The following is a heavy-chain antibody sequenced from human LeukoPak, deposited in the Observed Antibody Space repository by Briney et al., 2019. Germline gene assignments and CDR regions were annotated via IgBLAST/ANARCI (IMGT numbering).Heavy chain of an antibody. V-gene: IGHV3-21*01. D-gene: IGHD4-17*01. Sequence: KPGGSLRLSCAASGFTFSSYAMSWVRQAPGRGLEWVSSISSSSSYIYYADSVKGRFTISRDNAKNSLYLQMNSLRAEDTAMYYCARLLFTVTMKTDYWGQGTLVTVSS. CDR2: ISSSSSYI. CDR3: ARLLFTVTMKTDY. J-gene: IGHJ4*02. CDR1: GFTFSSYA.